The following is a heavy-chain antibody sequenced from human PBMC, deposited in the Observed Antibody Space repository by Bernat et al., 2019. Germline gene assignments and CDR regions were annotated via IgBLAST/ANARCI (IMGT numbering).Heavy chain of an antibody. J-gene: IGHJ2*01. Sequence: EVQLVESGGGLVKPGGSLRLSCAASGFTFSSYSMNWVRQAPGKGLEWVSSISGSSSYIYYADSVKGRFTISRDNAKNSLYLQMNSLRAEDTAVYYCARNIPNQIWFGDLPFDLWGRGTLVTVSS. CDR2: ISGSSSYI. D-gene: IGHD3-10*01. V-gene: IGHV3-21*01. CDR3: ARNIPNQIWFGDLPFDL. CDR1: GFTFSSYS.